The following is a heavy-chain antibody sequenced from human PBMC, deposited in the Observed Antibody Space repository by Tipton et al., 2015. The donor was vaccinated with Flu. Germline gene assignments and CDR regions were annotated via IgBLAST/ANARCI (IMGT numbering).Heavy chain of an antibody. V-gene: IGHV3-33*01. Sequence: SLRLSCATSGFDFESFAMHWVRQAPGKGLEWVSLIRYDGSNKYYADSVKGRFTVSRDNSKNMLSLQMNSLRAEDTAVYYCARGQGANPWGQGTLVTVSS. CDR2: IRYDGSNK. J-gene: IGHJ5*02. CDR3: ARGQGANP. CDR1: GFDFESFA.